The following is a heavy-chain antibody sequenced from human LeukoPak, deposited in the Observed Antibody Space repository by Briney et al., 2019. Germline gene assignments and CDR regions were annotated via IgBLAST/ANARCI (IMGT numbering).Heavy chain of an antibody. J-gene: IGHJ3*02. CDR2: ISFDGSNK. Sequence: PGGSLSLSCAASGSSFSTYGMHWVRHAPGTGLKWVALISFDGSNKFFADSVKGRFTISRDNSQNTVYLQMNSLRAEYTAVYYCAKALYLDSRNSHGYKGAFDIWGQGTMVTVSS. D-gene: IGHD5-18*01. CDR3: AKALYLDSRNSHGYKGAFDI. CDR1: GSSFSTYG. V-gene: IGHV3-30*18.